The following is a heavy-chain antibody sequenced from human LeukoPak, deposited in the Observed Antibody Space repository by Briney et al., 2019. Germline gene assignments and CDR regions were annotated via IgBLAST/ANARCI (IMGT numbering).Heavy chain of an antibody. J-gene: IGHJ4*02. CDR1: GFTFSTLP. CDR3: VNQISGWVY. D-gene: IGHD6-19*01. Sequence: GGSLRLSCSASGFTFSTLPMHWVRQAPGKGLEYVSGSSSNGGSTYYADSAKGRFTISRDNSKNTLYLQMSSLRPEDTAVYYCVNQISGWVYWGQGTLFTFSS. CDR2: SSSNGGST. V-gene: IGHV3-64D*06.